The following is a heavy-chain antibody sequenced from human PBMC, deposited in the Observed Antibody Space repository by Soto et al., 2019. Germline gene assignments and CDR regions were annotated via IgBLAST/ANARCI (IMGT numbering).Heavy chain of an antibody. CDR2: VYQSGTT. V-gene: IGHV4-39*01. D-gene: IGHD2-2*01. J-gene: IGHJ4*02. Sequence: PSETLSLTCSVSGASISTSSDFWGWIRQAPGKGLEWIGNVYQSGTTRLNPSLKSRVFIFVDRSKNQFSLELNSATAADRAVYYCARQPERTSYFDYWGQGILVTVSS. CDR1: GASISTSSDF. CDR3: ARQPERTSYFDY.